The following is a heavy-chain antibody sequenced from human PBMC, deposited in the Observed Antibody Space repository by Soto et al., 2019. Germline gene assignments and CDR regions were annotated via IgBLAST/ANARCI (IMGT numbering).Heavy chain of an antibody. D-gene: IGHD2-2*02. Sequence: VASVKVSCKASGCTFTSYAMHWVRQAPGQRLEWMGWINAGNGNTKYSQKFQGRVTITRDTSASTAYMELSSLRSEDTAVYYCAKSATVPAAIAYWGQGTLVTVSS. CDR1: GCTFTSYA. CDR3: AKSATVPAAIAY. J-gene: IGHJ4*02. CDR2: INAGNGNT. V-gene: IGHV1-3*01.